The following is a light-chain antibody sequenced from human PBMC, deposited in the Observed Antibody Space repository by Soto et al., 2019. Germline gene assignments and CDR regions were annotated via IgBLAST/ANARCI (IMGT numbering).Light chain of an antibody. CDR1: GSDIGGYNY. V-gene: IGLV2-14*01. CDR2: DIT. Sequence: QSALAQPASVSGSPGQSITISCTGTGSDIGGYNYVSWIQHHPGKVPKLIIYDITNRPSGVSDRFSGSKSGNTASLTISGLQGEDEADYYCSSYSSSTTLYVFGTGTKLTVL. J-gene: IGLJ1*01. CDR3: SSYSSSTTLYV.